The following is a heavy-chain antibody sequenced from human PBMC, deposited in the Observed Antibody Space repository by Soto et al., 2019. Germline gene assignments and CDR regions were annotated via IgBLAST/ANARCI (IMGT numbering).Heavy chain of an antibody. Sequence: GGSLRLSCAASGFTFSSYGMHWVRQAPGKGLEWVAVIWYDGSNKYYADSVKGRFTISRNNSKNTLYLEMNSLRAEDTAVYYCARDLRRFDIWGQGTMVTVSS. CDR3: ARDLRRFDI. CDR2: IWYDGSNK. V-gene: IGHV3-33*01. CDR1: GFTFSSYG. J-gene: IGHJ3*02.